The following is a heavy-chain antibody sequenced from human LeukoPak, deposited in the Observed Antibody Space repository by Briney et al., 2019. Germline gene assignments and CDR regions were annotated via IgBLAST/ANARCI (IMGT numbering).Heavy chain of an antibody. D-gene: IGHD2-2*01. J-gene: IGHJ6*03. CDR3: AREVVVPAAARHYYYYYYMDV. Sequence: PGGPLRLSCAASGFTFSSYSMNWVRQAPGKGLEWVSSISSSSSYIYYADSVKGRFTVSRDNAKNSLYLQMNSLRAEDTAVYYCAREVVVPAAARHYYYYYYMDVWGKGTTVTVSS. CDR1: GFTFSSYS. CDR2: ISSSSSYI. V-gene: IGHV3-21*01.